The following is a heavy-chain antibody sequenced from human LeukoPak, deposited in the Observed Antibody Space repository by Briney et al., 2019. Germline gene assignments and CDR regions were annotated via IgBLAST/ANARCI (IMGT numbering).Heavy chain of an antibody. V-gene: IGHV3-23*01. CDR3: AKRPTQLVRGVFDY. Sequence: GGSLRLSCAASGFTVSSNYMSWVRQAPGKGLEWVSGISWNSGSIGYADSVKGRFTISRDNSRNTLYLQMNSLRAEDTAVYYCAKRPTQLVRGVFDYWGQGTLVTVSS. J-gene: IGHJ4*02. CDR2: ISWNSGSI. CDR1: GFTVSSNY. D-gene: IGHD6-6*01.